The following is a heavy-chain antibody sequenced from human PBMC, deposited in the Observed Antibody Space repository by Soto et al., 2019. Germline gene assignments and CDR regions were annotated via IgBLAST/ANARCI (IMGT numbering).Heavy chain of an antibody. Sequence: QVQLVQSGAEVKNPGASVKVSGKASGYTFTSYDINWVRQATGQGLEWMGWMNRNRGNSVCAQKFQGRVTKNRHTSTRPVSMELSRLRSEHTAAYAWAKEVGANRLDYWCHGTLVTVSS. CDR3: AKEVGANRLDY. CDR2: MNRNRGNS. V-gene: IGHV1-8*02. CDR1: GYTFTSYD. D-gene: IGHD1-26*01. J-gene: IGHJ4*01.